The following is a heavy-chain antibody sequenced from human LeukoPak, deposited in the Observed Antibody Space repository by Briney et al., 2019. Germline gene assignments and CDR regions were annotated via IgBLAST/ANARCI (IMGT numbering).Heavy chain of an antibody. J-gene: IGHJ4*02. V-gene: IGHV3-23*01. CDR3: AKYPFGDYLSYFDY. CDR2: ITGTGDST. Sequence: PGGSLRLSCAASGFTFSSYAMSWVRQAPGKGLEWVSSITGTGDSTSYADSVKGRFTISRDNSKNTLYLQMNSLRADDTAVYYCAKYPFGDYLSYFDYWDQGTLVTVSS. D-gene: IGHD2/OR15-2a*01. CDR1: GFTFSSYA.